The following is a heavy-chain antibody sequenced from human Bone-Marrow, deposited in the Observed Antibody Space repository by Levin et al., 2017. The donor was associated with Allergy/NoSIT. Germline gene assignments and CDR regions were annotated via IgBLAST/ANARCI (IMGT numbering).Heavy chain of an antibody. CDR3: SYDYGDYGAFDI. CDR1: GFTFSNAW. CDR2: IKSKTDGGTT. Sequence: GESLKISCAASGFTFSNAWMSWVRQAPGKGLEWVGRIKSKTDGGTTDYAAPVKGRFTISRDDSKNTLYLQMNSLKTEDTAVYYASYDYGDYGAFDIWGQGTMVTVSS. D-gene: IGHD4-17*01. J-gene: IGHJ3*02. V-gene: IGHV3-15*01.